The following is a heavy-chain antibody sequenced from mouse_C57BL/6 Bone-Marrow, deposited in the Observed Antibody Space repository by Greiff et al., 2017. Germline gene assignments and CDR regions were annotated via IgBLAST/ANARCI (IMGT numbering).Heavy chain of an antibody. CDR3: VRGRRGYDWYFDV. J-gene: IGHJ1*03. Sequence: DVQLVESGGGLVQPKGSLKLSCAASGFSFNTYAMNWVRQAPGKGLEWVARIRSKSNNYATYYADSVKDRFTISRDDSESMLYLQMNNLKTEDTAMYYCVRGRRGYDWYFDVWGTGTTVTVSS. CDR1: GFSFNTYA. CDR2: IRSKSNNYAT. D-gene: IGHD2-2*01. V-gene: IGHV10-1*01.